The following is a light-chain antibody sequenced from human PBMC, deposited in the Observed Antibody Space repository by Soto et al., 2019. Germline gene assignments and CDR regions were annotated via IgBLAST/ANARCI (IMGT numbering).Light chain of an antibody. J-gene: IGKJ1*01. Sequence: AIQLTQSPSSLSASVGDRVTITCRASQAIRSALGWYQQRPGKVPKLLIYAASTLQRGVPSRFSGSGFGTDFTLTISSLQPEDFATYYCQQYNSPWTFGQGTKV. CDR3: QQYNSPWT. V-gene: IGKV1-6*01. CDR2: AAS. CDR1: QAIRSA.